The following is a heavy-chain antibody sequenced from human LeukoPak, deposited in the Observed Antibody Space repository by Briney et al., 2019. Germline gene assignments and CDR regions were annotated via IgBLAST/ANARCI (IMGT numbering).Heavy chain of an antibody. CDR3: AKGGKWDVTPFDY. V-gene: IGHV3-23*01. D-gene: IGHD1-26*01. CDR1: GFTFASYS. J-gene: IGHJ4*02. CDR2: ISGGGGST. Sequence: GGSLRLSCAASGFTFASYSMNWVRQAPGKGLEWVSTISGGGGSTYYADSVKGRFTISRDNSKNTLYLQVSSLRAEDTAVYYCAKGGKWDVTPFDYWGQGTLVTVSS.